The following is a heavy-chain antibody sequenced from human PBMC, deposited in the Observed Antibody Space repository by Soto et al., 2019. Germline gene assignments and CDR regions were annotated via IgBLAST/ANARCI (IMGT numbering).Heavy chain of an antibody. CDR2: INHSGST. D-gene: IGHD2-2*01. CDR3: VRGGYCSSTSCYAVGYYYYYYMDV. V-gene: IGHV4-34*01. J-gene: IGHJ6*03. CDR1: GGSFSGYY. Sequence: SETLSLTCAVYGGSFSGYYWSWIRQPPGKGLEWIGEINHSGSTNYNPSLKSRVTISVDTSKNQFSLKLSSVTAADTAVYYCVRGGYCSSTSCYAVGYYYYYYMDVWGKGTTVTVSS.